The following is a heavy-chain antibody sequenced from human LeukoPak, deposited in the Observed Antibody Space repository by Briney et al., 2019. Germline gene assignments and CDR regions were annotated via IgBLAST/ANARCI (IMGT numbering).Heavy chain of an antibody. V-gene: IGHV3-30*18. CDR3: AKDWYYYDSSGYLDH. CDR1: GFTFSSYG. Sequence: GRSLRLSCAASGFTFSSYGMHWVRQAPGKGLEWVAVISYDGSNKYYADSVKCRFTISRDNSKNTLYLQMISLRAEDTAAYYCAKDWYYYDSSGYLDHWGQGTLVTVSS. J-gene: IGHJ5*02. CDR2: ISYDGSNK. D-gene: IGHD3-22*01.